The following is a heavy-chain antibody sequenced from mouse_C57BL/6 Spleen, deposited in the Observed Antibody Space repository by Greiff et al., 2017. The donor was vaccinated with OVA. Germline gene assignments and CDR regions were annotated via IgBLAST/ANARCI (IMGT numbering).Heavy chain of an antibody. CDR3: ARYEGFAMDY. V-gene: IGHV7-3*01. CDR1: VFTFTVYF. CDR2: IRNKANGYTT. Sequence: EVTLVESGGGLVQPGGSLSLSFAASVFTFTVYFLSLFRPPPVQALSWLGFIRNKANGYTTEYSASVKGRFTISRDNSQSILYLQMNALRAEDSATYYCARYEGFAMDYWGQGTSVTVSS. D-gene: IGHD3-3*01. J-gene: IGHJ4*01.